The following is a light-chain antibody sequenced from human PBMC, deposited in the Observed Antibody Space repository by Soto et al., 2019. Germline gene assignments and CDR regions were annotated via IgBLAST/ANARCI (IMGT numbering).Light chain of an antibody. J-gene: IGKJ1*01. CDR2: GAS. CDR1: QSVSSSN. V-gene: IGKV3-20*01. CDR3: QQYLTSPKT. Sequence: DIVLPQSPDTLSLSPGACAPLSGRASQSVSSSNFAWYQQKPAQAPRLLIYGASRRAPGIPERFSGSGSGTDFTLTISRLEPEDFAVYYCQQYLTSPKTFGQGTKVDIK.